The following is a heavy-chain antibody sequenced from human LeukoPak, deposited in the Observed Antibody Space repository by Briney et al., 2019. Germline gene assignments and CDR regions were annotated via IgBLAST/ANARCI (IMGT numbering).Heavy chain of an antibody. D-gene: IGHD5/OR15-5a*01. Sequence: RTSETLSLTCVVSDYSITSGDYWAWIRQPPGKGLEWIGSIYNSASTSYNPSLKSRVTMSVDPSKNQFSLNLRSVTAADTAVYYCARNMSTEGWFDSWGRGTLVTVSS. CDR1: DYSITSGDY. J-gene: IGHJ5*01. CDR3: ARNMSTEGWFDS. CDR2: IYNSAST. V-gene: IGHV4-38-2*01.